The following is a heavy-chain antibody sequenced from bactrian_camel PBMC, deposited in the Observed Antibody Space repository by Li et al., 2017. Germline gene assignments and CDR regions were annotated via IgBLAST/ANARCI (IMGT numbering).Heavy chain of an antibody. J-gene: IGHJ4*01. CDR1: GCTFGSYG. D-gene: IGHD2*01. Sequence: DVQLVESGGGLVQPGGSLRLSCATSGCTFGSYGMTWVRQAPGKGLEWVSGINRGGDTIYYADSVKGRFTTSRDHAKNTVYLQMNSLKTEDTAVYYCVSAATAFSHTSIGYWGQGTQVTVS. CDR3: VSAATAFSHTSIGY. V-gene: IGHV3S40*01. CDR2: INRGGDTI.